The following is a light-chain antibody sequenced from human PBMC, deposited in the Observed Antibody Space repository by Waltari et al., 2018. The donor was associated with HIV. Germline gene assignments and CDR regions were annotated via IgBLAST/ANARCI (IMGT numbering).Light chain of an antibody. J-gene: IGKJ1*01. CDR1: QRISSW. CDR3: QQYNSYSWT. CDR2: KAS. V-gene: IGKV1-5*03. Sequence: DIPMTQSPSTTAASVGDRVTITCRASQRISSWLAWYQQKPEKAPKLLIYKASSLESGVPARFSGSGSGTEFTLTISSLHPDDFATYYCQQYNSYSWTFGQGTKVEIK.